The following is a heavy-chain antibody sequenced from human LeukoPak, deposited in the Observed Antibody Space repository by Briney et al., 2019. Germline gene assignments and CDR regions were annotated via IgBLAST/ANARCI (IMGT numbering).Heavy chain of an antibody. CDR2: VSYDGSDK. V-gene: IGHV3-33*01. J-gene: IGHJ3*02. Sequence: QPGRSLTLSCAASGFTFSTYGMHWVRQSPGKGLEWVGVVSYDGSDKYYADSVEGRFTISRDNSENTLYLEMNSLRAEDPAVYYCVRPSGVVRGPIITVQAFDIWGQGTMVTVSS. D-gene: IGHD3-10*01. CDR1: GFTFSTYG. CDR3: VRPSGVVRGPIITVQAFDI.